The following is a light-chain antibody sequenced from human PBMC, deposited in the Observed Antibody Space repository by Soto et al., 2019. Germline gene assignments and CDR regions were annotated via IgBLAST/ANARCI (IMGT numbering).Light chain of an antibody. J-gene: IGKJ1*01. CDR2: DAS. V-gene: IGKV1-5*01. CDR1: KSMSSW. Sequence: DIQMTQPPSTLSATAADRVTITFWSSKSMSSWFAWYQHKPGKATKLLIYDASNLDSGVPSRFSGSGCGKEFSLTISNLQPDDCATYYCQQYENYWTFGQGTMV. CDR3: QQYENYWT.